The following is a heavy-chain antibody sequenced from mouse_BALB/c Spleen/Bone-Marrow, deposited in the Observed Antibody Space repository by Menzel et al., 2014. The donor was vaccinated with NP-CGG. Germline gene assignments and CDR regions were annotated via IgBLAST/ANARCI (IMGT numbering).Heavy chain of an antibody. J-gene: IGHJ4*01. V-gene: IGHV1-7*01. CDR3: ARGNPLYAMDY. CDR1: GYTFTSYW. Sequence: VQRVESGAELAKPGASVKMSCKASGYTFTSYWMHLVKQRPGQGLEWIGYINPSTGYTDYNQKFNDEATLTADKSSSTAYMQLSSLTSKDSAVYYCARGNPLYAMDYWGQGTSVTVSS. CDR2: INPSTGYT. D-gene: IGHD2-1*01.